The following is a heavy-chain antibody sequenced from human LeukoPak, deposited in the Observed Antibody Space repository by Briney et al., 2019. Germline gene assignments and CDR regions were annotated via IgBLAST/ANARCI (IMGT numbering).Heavy chain of an antibody. V-gene: IGHV1-69*13. CDR2: IIPIFGTA. CDR3: AKSGWLRSDAYYYYGMDV. Sequence: ASVKVSCKASGGTFSSYAISWVRQAPGQGLEWMGGIIPIFGTANYAQKFQGRVTITADESTGTAYMELSSLRSEDTAVYYCAKSGWLRSDAYYYYGMDVWGQGTTVTVSS. J-gene: IGHJ6*02. CDR1: GGTFSSYA. D-gene: IGHD5-12*01.